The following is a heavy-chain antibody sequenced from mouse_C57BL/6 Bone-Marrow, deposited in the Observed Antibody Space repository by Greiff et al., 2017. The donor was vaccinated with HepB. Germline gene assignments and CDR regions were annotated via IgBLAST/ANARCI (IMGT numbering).Heavy chain of an antibody. CDR3: AREGYGTPYWYFDV. CDR1: GYTFTSYG. D-gene: IGHD2-10*02. V-gene: IGHV1-81*01. J-gene: IGHJ1*03. CDR2: IYPRSGNT. Sequence: VQLQQSGAELARPGASVKLSCKASGYTFTSYGLSWVKQRTRQGLEWIGEIYPRSGNTYYNEKFKGKATLTADKSSSTAYMELRSLTSVDSAVYFWAREGYGTPYWYFDVWGTGTTVTVSS.